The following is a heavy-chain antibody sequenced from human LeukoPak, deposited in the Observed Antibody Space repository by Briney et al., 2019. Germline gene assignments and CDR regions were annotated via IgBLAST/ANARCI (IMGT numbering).Heavy chain of an antibody. CDR1: GYTFTSYD. CDR3: ARGPLTMVRGVIRGSFFDY. J-gene: IGHJ4*02. Sequence: ASVKVSCKASGYTFTSYDINWVRQATGQGLEWTGWMNPNSGNTGYAQKFQGRVTMTRNTSISTAYMELSSLRSEDTAVYYCARGPLTMVRGVIRGSFFDYWGQGTLVTVSS. V-gene: IGHV1-8*01. D-gene: IGHD3-10*01. CDR2: MNPNSGNT.